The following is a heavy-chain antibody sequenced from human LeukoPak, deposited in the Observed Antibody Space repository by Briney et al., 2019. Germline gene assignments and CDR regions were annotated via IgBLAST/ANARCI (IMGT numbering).Heavy chain of an antibody. Sequence: GGSLRLSCVASEFTFSSYNMNWVRQAPGKGLEWVSSISSSSSYIYYADSVRGRFTISRDNAKNSLYLQMNSLGADDTAVYFCASGNSFDYWGQGTLVTVSS. CDR1: EFTFSSYN. D-gene: IGHD2-15*01. V-gene: IGHV3-21*06. CDR3: ASGNSFDY. J-gene: IGHJ4*02. CDR2: ISSSSSYI.